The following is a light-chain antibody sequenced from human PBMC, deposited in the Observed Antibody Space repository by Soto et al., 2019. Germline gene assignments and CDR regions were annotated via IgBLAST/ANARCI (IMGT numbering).Light chain of an antibody. V-gene: IGKV1-5*01. CDR1: QSISSW. CDR2: DAS. J-gene: IGKJ1*01. CDR3: QQFHSYSWT. Sequence: DVQMPQSPSTLSASVGDRVTITCRASQSISSWLAWYQQKPGKAPKLLIYDASSLQSGVPSRFSGGGSGTEFTLTISSLQPDDFATYYCQQFHSYSWTFGQGTKVDI.